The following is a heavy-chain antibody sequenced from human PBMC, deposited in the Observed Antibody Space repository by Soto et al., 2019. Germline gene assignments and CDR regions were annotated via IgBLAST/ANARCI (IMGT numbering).Heavy chain of an antibody. CDR3: ARGVRTIKPFFDY. CDR1: GGSISSSSHY. Sequence: SETLSLTCTVSGGSISSSSHYWGWIRQPPGKGLEWIGSIYYSGSTYYNPSLKSRVTISVDTSKNQFSLKLSSVTAADTAVYYCARGVRTIKPFFDYWGQGTLVTVSS. V-gene: IGHV4-39*01. J-gene: IGHJ4*02. D-gene: IGHD3-10*01. CDR2: IYYSGST.